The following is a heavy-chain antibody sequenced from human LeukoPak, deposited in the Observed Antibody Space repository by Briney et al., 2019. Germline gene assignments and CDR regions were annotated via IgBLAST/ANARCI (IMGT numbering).Heavy chain of an antibody. CDR3: ATTRGSSFDY. J-gene: IGHJ4*02. CDR2: IFRGGNT. Sequence: GGSLRLSCAASGLTVSGNYMCWVRQAPGKGLEWVSTIFRGGNTDYADSVKGRFTISRDNSKSILYLQMNGLRVEDTAVYYCATTRGSSFDYWGQGTLVTVSS. V-gene: IGHV3-53*01. CDR1: GLTVSGNY.